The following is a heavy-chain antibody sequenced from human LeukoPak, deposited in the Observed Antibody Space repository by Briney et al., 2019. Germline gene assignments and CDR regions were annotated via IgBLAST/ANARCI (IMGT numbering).Heavy chain of an antibody. Sequence: PSETLSLTCAISGSSINSHYWGWIRQPPGKALQWIGNVYYTGKSSYNPSLRSRVTISLDTSKNHLSLNLTSVLAADTAIYYCVRRDAGWNYFDYWGQGILVTVSS. V-gene: IGHV4-59*08. CDR3: VRRDAGWNYFDY. CDR2: VYYTGKS. CDR1: GSSINSHY. J-gene: IGHJ4*02. D-gene: IGHD6-19*01.